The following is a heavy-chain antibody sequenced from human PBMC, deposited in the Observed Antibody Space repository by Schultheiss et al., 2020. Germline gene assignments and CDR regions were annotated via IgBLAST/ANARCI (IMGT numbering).Heavy chain of an antibody. Sequence: GESLKISCAASGFTFSSYAMSWVRQAPGKGLEWVSSISSSSSYIYYADSVKGRFTISRDNAKNSLYLQMNSLRAEDTAVYYCARGGWLVDWYFDLWGRGTLVTVSS. CDR1: GFTFSSYA. V-gene: IGHV3-21*01. CDR3: ARGGWLVDWYFDL. J-gene: IGHJ2*01. D-gene: IGHD6-19*01. CDR2: ISSSSSYI.